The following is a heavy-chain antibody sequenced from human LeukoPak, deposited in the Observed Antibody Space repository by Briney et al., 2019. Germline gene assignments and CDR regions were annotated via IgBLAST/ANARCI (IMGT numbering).Heavy chain of an antibody. J-gene: IGHJ4*02. D-gene: IGHD3-10*01. V-gene: IGHV1-18*01. CDR1: GYTFTSYG. Sequence: ASVKVSCKASGYTFTSYGISWVRQAPGQGLEWMGWISAYNGNTNYAQKLQGRVTMTTDTSTSTAYMELRSLRSDDTAVCYCARVGPYGSGSPDYFDYWGQGTLVTVSS. CDR2: ISAYNGNT. CDR3: ARVGPYGSGSPDYFDY.